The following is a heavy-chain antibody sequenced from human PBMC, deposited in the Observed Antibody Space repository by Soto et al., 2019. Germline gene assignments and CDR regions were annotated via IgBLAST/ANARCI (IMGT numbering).Heavy chain of an antibody. CDR1: GYAITSNG. J-gene: IGHJ4*02. Sequence: ASVKVSCKDAGYAITSNGISSVQQAPVKGLEWMGWISAYNGNTNYAQKLQGRVTMTTDTSTRTAYMELRSLRSDVTAVYYCGTCCGGTGFDYWGQGTLVTVSS. V-gene: IGHV1-18*01. D-gene: IGHD2-21*01. CDR2: ISAYNGNT. CDR3: GTCCGGTGFDY.